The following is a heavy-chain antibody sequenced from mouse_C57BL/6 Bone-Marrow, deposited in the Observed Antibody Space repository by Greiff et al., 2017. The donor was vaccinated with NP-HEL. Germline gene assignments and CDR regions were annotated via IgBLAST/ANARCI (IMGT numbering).Heavy chain of an antibody. CDR3: ATIYYDYVPWFAY. CDR1: GYTFTSYW. V-gene: IGHV1-55*01. J-gene: IGHJ3*01. CDR2: IYPGSGST. Sequence: VQLQQPGAELVKPGASVKMSCKASGYTFTSYWITWVKQRPGQGLEWIGDIYPGSGSTNYNEKFKSKATLTVDTSSSTAYMQLSSLTSEDSAVYYCATIYYDYVPWFAYWGQGTLVTVSA. D-gene: IGHD2-4*01.